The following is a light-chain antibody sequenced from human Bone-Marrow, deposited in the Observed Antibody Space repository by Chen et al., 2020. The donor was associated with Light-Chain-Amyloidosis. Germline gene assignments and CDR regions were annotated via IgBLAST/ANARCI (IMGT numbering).Light chain of an antibody. CDR2: RDT. Sequence: SYELTQPPSVSVSPGQTARITGSGDDLPTKYAYWYQHRPGQAPVLVIHRDTERPSGISERFSGSSSGTTATLTISVVQAEDEADYHCQSADSSGTYEGIFGGGTKLTVL. CDR3: QSADSSGTYEGI. J-gene: IGLJ2*01. V-gene: IGLV3-25*03. CDR1: DLPTKY.